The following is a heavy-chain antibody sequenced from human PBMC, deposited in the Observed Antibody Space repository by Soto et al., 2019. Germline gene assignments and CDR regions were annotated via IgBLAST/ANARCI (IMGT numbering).Heavy chain of an antibody. CDR1: GFSLSTSGVG. CDR3: ARTSVNWGSRGLVDY. V-gene: IGHV2-5*02. CDR2: LYWDDAK. Sequence: QITLKESGPTLVKPTQTLTLTCTFSGFSLSTSGVGVGWIRQPPGKALEWLAFLYWDDAKRYSPSLKSRLTITKDTSKNQVLLTITNMDPVDTATYYCARTSVNWGSRGLVDYWGQGTLVTVAS. J-gene: IGHJ4*02. D-gene: IGHD7-27*01.